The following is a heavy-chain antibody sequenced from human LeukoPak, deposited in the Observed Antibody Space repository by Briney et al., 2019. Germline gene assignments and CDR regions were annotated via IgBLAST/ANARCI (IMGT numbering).Heavy chain of an antibody. D-gene: IGHD2-2*01. J-gene: IGHJ4*02. Sequence: SVKVSCKASGYTFTGYYMHWVRQAPGQGLEWMGGIIPIFGTANYAQKFQGRVTITADESTSTAYMELSSLRSEDTAVYYCARDRAVVPAADYYFDYWGQGTLVTVSS. CDR2: IIPIFGTA. CDR1: GYTFTGYY. CDR3: ARDRAVVPAADYYFDY. V-gene: IGHV1-69*13.